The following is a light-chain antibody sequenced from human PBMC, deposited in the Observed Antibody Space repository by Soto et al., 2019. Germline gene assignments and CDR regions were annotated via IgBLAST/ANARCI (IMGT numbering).Light chain of an antibody. J-gene: IGLJ2*01. Sequence: SYELTQPPSVSVSPGQTASITCSGDKLGDKYACWYQQKPRQSPVLVIYQDSKRPSGIPERFSGSNSGNTATLTISGTQAMDEADYYCQAWDSSTRVVFGGGTKVTVL. CDR1: KLGDKY. CDR2: QDS. V-gene: IGLV3-1*01. CDR3: QAWDSSTRVV.